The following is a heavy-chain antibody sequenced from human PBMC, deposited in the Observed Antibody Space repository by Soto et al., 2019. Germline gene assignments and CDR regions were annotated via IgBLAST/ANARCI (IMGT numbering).Heavy chain of an antibody. D-gene: IGHD2-15*01. CDR2: IWYDGSNK. Sequence: QVQLVESGGGVVQPGRSLRLSCAASGFTFSSYGMHWVRQAPGKGLEWVAVIWYDGSNKYYADSVKGRFTISRDNSKNTLYLQMNSLRAEDTAVYYCARDGTSVVAATALPRLLWYFDLWGRGTLVTVSS. CDR3: ARDGTSVVAATALPRLLWYFDL. V-gene: IGHV3-33*01. J-gene: IGHJ2*01. CDR1: GFTFSSYG.